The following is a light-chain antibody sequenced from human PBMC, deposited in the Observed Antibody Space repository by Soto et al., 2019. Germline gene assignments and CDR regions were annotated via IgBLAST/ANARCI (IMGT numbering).Light chain of an antibody. V-gene: IGLV1-40*01. CDR3: QSYDSSLSGWL. Sequence: QSLLTQPPSVSGTPGQRVTISCTGSSSNIGAGYNVHWYQQVPGTAPKLLIYGNSNRPSGVPDRFSGSKSGTSASLAITGLQAEDEADYYCQSYDSSLSGWLFGGGTKLTV. J-gene: IGLJ3*02. CDR1: SSNIGAGYN. CDR2: GNS.